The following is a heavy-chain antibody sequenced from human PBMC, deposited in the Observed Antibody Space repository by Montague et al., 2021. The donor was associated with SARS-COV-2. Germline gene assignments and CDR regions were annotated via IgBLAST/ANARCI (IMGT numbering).Heavy chain of an antibody. CDR2: MSNSNSYI. CDR3: ARAAWGYYDSSGYLDY. V-gene: IGHV3-21*01. D-gene: IGHD3-22*01. CDR1: GFTFSSYS. J-gene: IGHJ4*02. Sequence: SLRLSSAASGFTFSSYSMNWVRQAPGKGLEWVSSMSNSNSYIYYADSVKGRFTISRDNAKNSLYLQMNSLRAEDTAVYYCARAAWGYYDSSGYLDYWGQGTLVTVSS.